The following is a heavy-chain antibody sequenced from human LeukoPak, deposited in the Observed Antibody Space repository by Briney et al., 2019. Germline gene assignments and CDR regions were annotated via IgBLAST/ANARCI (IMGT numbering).Heavy chain of an antibody. Sequence: GGSLSLSCAASGFTFSSYAMSWVRQAPGKGLEWVSAISGSGGSTYYADSVKGRFTISRGNSKNTLYLQMNSLRAEDTAVYYCAKVPIYIAVACYFDYWGQGTLVTVSS. CDR1: GFTFSSYA. CDR2: ISGSGGST. CDR3: AKVPIYIAVACYFDY. D-gene: IGHD6-19*01. J-gene: IGHJ4*02. V-gene: IGHV3-23*01.